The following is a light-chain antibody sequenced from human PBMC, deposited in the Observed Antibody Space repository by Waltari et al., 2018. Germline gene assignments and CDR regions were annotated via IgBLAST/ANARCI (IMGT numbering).Light chain of an antibody. Sequence: QSALTQPPSASGSPGQSVTISCTGTSSDIGGYKYVSWYRQHPGKGPKLLIYEVSKRPSGVPKRCSGSKAGNTASLTVSGLQAEDEADYYCSSYAGSNNLVFGTGTKVTVL. CDR1: SSDIGGYKY. J-gene: IGLJ1*01. CDR3: SSYAGSNNLV. V-gene: IGLV2-8*01. CDR2: EVS.